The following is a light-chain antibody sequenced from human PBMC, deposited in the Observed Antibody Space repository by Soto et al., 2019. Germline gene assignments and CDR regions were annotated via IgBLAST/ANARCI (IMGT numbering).Light chain of an antibody. CDR3: QQYDTYPRT. Sequence: DIQMTQSPSTLSASVGDRVTITCRASPSISNWLAWYQQKPGKAPKLLIFKASTLESGVPSRFSGSGSGADFTLNISSLQPDDFATYHCQQYDTYPRTFGQGTKVDIK. J-gene: IGKJ1*01. CDR2: KAS. CDR1: PSISNW. V-gene: IGKV1-5*03.